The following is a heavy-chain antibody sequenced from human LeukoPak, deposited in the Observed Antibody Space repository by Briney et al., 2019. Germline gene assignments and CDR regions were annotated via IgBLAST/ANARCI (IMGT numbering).Heavy chain of an antibody. CDR2: INHSGST. J-gene: IGHJ4*02. CDR3: ARGRKDIVVVPAAIFNY. Sequence: PSETLSLTCAVYGGSFSGYYWSWIRQPPGKGLEWIGEINHSGSTNYNPSLKSRVTISVDTSKNQFSLKLSSVTAADTPVYYRARGRKDIVVVPAAIFNYWGQGTLVTVSS. V-gene: IGHV4-34*01. D-gene: IGHD2-2*01. CDR1: GGSFSGYY.